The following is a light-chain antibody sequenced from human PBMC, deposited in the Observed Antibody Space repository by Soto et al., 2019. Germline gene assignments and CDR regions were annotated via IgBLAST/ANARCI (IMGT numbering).Light chain of an antibody. CDR3: QQYGSSRGWT. V-gene: IGKV3-15*01. CDR2: GAS. Sequence: VLTQSPATLSVSPGERATFSCRASQSISTILAWYQHKPGQPPRLLIYGASTRATGIPDRFSGGGSGTEFTLTISSLEPEDFAVYYCQQYGSSRGWTFGQGTKV. CDR1: QSISTI. J-gene: IGKJ1*01.